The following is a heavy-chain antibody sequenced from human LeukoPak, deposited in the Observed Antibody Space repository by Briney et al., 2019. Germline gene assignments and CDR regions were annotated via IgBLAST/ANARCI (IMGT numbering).Heavy chain of an antibody. Sequence: SETLSLTCAVCGGSFSGYYWSWIRQPPGKGLEWIGEINHSGSTNYNPSLKSRVTISVDTSKNQFSLKLSSVTAADTAVYYCARAFGDYRDYWGQGTLVTVSS. CDR3: ARAFGDYRDY. D-gene: IGHD4-17*01. V-gene: IGHV4-34*01. J-gene: IGHJ4*02. CDR2: INHSGST. CDR1: GGSFSGYY.